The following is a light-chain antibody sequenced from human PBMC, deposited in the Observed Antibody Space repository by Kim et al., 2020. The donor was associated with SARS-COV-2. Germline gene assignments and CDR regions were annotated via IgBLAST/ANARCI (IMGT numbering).Light chain of an antibody. J-gene: IGKJ1*01. CDR2: AAS. Sequence: DVQMTQTPSSLSASVGDSVTITCRASQNIANYLNWYQQKLGTAPKLLIYAASSLSTGVPSRFSGGRSGTNFTLTISGLQPEDFATYFCQQSYIYRSFGLGTKVDIK. CDR1: QNIANY. CDR3: QQSYIYRS. V-gene: IGKV1-39*01.